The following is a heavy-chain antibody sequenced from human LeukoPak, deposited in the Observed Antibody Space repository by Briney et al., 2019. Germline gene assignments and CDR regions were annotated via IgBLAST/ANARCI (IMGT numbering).Heavy chain of an antibody. CDR1: GGSINNTIFY. CDR3: ARASWISTADAVC. Sequence: SETLSLTCTVSGGSINNTIFYWGWIRQPPGKGLEWIGTVYYSGINYSSPSLKSRVTLSVDTSKNQFSLNLSSVTAADTATYYCARASWISTADAVCWGQGTQVTVSS. J-gene: IGHJ4*02. V-gene: IGHV4-39*07. D-gene: IGHD2-2*03. CDR2: VYYSGIN.